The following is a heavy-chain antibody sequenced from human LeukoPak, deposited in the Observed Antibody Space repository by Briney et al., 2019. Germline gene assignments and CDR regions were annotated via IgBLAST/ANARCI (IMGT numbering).Heavy chain of an antibody. Sequence: SQTLSLTCAISGDSGSSNSAAWNWIRQSPSRGLEWLGRTYYKSKWYNDYAVSVKSRITINPDTSKNQFSLQLNSVTPEDTAVYFCARHGMGRIAVAEASSDAFDIWGQGTMVTVSS. D-gene: IGHD6-19*01. CDR3: ARHGMGRIAVAEASSDAFDI. J-gene: IGHJ3*02. CDR1: GDSGSSNSAA. CDR2: TYYKSKWYN. V-gene: IGHV6-1*01.